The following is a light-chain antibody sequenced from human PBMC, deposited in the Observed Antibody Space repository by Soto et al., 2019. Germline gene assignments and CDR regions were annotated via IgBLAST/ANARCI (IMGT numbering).Light chain of an antibody. CDR3: QQYNNWPRT. CDR1: QSVSSN. J-gene: IGKJ1*01. V-gene: IGKV3-15*01. CDR2: GAS. Sequence: EIVMTQSPATLSVSPGERATLCCRASQSVSSNLAWYQQKPGQAPRLLIYGASTRATGIPARFSGSRSGTEFTLTISSLQSEDFAVYCCQQYNNWPRTFGQGTKVEIK.